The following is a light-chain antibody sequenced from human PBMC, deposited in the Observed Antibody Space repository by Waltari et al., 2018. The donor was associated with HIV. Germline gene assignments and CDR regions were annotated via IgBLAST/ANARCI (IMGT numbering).Light chain of an antibody. J-gene: IGLJ3*02. Sequence: QSVLTQPPSASGTPGQRVTIPCSGSNSNIGSTYVYWYQQLPGPTPKLLIYRNNQRPAGVPGRFSGSRSGTSASLAISGLRSEDEADYYCAAWDDSLSGRVFGGGTKVTVL. CDR2: RNN. CDR1: NSNIGSTY. CDR3: AAWDDSLSGRV. V-gene: IGLV1-47*01.